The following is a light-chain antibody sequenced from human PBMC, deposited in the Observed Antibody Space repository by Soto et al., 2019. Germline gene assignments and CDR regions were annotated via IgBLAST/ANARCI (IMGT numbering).Light chain of an antibody. CDR3: QHYHSFSIT. V-gene: IGKV1-39*01. Sequence: DMEMTQSPSSLSASVGDRFTITCRARQSIGNFLHWYQQQPGKAPRLLIYATSSLQSGVPSRFSGSGSGTDFTLTISSLQPDDFGTYFCQHYHSFSITFGQGTRLEIK. J-gene: IGKJ5*01. CDR1: QSIGNF. CDR2: ATS.